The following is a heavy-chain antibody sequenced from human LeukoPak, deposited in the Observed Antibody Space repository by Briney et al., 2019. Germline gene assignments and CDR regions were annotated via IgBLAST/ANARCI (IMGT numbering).Heavy chain of an antibody. Sequence: TRGSLRLSCAASGFTFSSYSMNWVRQAPGKGLEWVSSISSSSSYIYYAGSVKGRFTISRDNAKNSLYLQMNSLRAEDTAVYYCARGSGYSYGYHYWGQGTLVTVS. J-gene: IGHJ4*02. V-gene: IGHV3-21*01. CDR2: ISSSSSYI. CDR3: ARGSGYSYGYHY. D-gene: IGHD5-18*01. CDR1: GFTFSSYS.